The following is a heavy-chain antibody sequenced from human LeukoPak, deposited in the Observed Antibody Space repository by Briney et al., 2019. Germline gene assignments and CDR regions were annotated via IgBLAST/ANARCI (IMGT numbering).Heavy chain of an antibody. D-gene: IGHD3-3*01. CDR2: ISSNGGST. Sequence: PGGSLRLSCAASGFTFSSYAMHWVRQAPGKGLEYVSAISSNGGSTYYANSVKGRFTISRDNAKNSLYLQMNSLRAEDTAVYYCARGHLQIWSGYIDGTKNRGFDYWGQGTLVTVSS. J-gene: IGHJ4*02. CDR3: ARGHLQIWSGYIDGTKNRGFDY. CDR1: GFTFSSYA. V-gene: IGHV3-64*01.